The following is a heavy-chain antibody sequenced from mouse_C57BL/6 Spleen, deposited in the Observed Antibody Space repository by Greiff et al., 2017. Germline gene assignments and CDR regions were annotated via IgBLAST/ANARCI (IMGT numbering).Heavy chain of an antibody. CDR1: GYTFTDYE. V-gene: IGHV1-15*01. Sequence: QVQLKQSGAELVRPGASVTLSCKASGYTFTDYEMHWVKQTPVHGLEWIGAIDPDTGGTAYNQKFKGKAILTADKSSSTAYMERRSLTSEDSAVYYCTRLDGGYFDVCGTGTTVTVSS. J-gene: IGHJ1*03. CDR2: IDPDTGGT. CDR3: TRLDGGYFDV.